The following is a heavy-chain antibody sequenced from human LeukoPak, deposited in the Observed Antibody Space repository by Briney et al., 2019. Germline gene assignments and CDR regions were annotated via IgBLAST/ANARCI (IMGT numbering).Heavy chain of an antibody. D-gene: IGHD3-10*01. J-gene: IGHJ5*02. CDR3: ARGGPRFDP. V-gene: IGHV4-59*12. Sequence: SSETLSLTCTVSGGSISDNYWRWIRQPPGKGLEWIGYAYYSGHTNYNSSLKSRVTMSLDTSKNQFSLKLSSVTAADTAVYYCARGGPRFDPWGQGTLVTVSS. CDR1: GGSISDNY. CDR2: AYYSGHT.